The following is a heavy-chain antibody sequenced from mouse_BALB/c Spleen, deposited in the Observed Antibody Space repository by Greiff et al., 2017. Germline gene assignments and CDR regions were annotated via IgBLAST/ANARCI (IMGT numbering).Heavy chain of an antibody. CDR3: AWDSSGYRFAY. D-gene: IGHD3-2*01. J-gene: IGHJ3*01. Sequence: EVKLVESGPGLVKPSQSLSLTCTVTGYSITSDYAWNWIRQFPGNKLEWMGYISYSGSTSYNPSLKSRISITRDTSKNQFFLQLNSVTTEDTATYYCAWDSSGYRFAYWGQGTLVTVSA. V-gene: IGHV3-2*02. CDR2: ISYSGST. CDR1: GYSITSDYA.